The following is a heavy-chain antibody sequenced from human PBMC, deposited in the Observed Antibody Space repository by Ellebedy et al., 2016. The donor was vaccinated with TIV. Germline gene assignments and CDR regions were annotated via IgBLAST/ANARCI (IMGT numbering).Heavy chain of an antibody. V-gene: IGHV4-39*07. CDR3: AREGYQRPDAFDI. J-gene: IGHJ3*02. D-gene: IGHD6-25*01. CDR1: GGSISSSSYY. Sequence: SETLSLTXTVSGGSISSSSYYWGWIRQPPGKGLEWIGSIYYSGSTYYNPSLKSRVTISVDTSKNQFSLKLSSVTAADTAVYYCAREGYQRPDAFDIWGQGTMVTVSS. CDR2: IYYSGST.